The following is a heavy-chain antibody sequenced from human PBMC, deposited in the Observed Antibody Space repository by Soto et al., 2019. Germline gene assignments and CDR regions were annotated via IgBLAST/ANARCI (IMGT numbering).Heavy chain of an antibody. Sequence: SVKVSCKASGGSLSTNPISWVRQAPGQGLEWMGGTGSGTGPGNHAQKFQGRLTVTADKSTSTVYMELTNLSSGDTAVYYCARRHSGGFFRFFDSWGQGTLVTVSS. CDR1: GGSLSTNP. CDR2: TGSGTGPG. V-gene: IGHV1-69*06. D-gene: IGHD2-15*01. CDR3: ARRHSGGFFRFFDS. J-gene: IGHJ4*02.